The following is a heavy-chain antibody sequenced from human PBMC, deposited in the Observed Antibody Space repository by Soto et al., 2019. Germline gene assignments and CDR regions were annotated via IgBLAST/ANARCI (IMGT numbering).Heavy chain of an antibody. CDR2: VYHTGDT. D-gene: IGHD2-21*02. CDR3: AREIVTAGGNNYFDP. V-gene: IGHV4-4*02. J-gene: IGHJ5*02. CDR1: GGTVASSHC. Sequence: PSETLSLTCGVSGGTVASSHCLSWVRQSPGRGLEWIGNVYHTGDTNFNPSLQSRVTFSVDKSNNQFSLRLASVTAADTAVYFRAREIVTAGGNNYFDPWGPGTLVTVSS.